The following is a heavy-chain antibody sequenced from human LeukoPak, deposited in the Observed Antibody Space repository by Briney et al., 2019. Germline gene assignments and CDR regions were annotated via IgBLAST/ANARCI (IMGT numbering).Heavy chain of an antibody. V-gene: IGHV1-2*02. Sequence: ASVKVSCKASGYTFTGYYMYWMRQAPGQGLEWMGWINPNSGGTNYAQRFQGRVTLSRDTSISTAYMELGRVTSDDTAVYYCARGRKSVTLFDYWGQGTLVTVSS. J-gene: IGHJ4*02. CDR3: ARGRKSVTLFDY. CDR1: GYTFTGYY. D-gene: IGHD4-11*01. CDR2: INPNSGGT.